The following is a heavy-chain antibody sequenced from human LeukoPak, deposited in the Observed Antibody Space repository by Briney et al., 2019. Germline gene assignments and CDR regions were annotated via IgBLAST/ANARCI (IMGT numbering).Heavy chain of an antibody. Sequence: GESLKISCKGSGYSFSSYWIGWVRQMPGQGLEWMGIIYPGDSDTRYSPSFQGQVTISADKSISTAYLQWSSLKASDTAMYYCARRRDLYSGSYYPFDYWGQGTLVTVSS. CDR3: ARRRDLYSGSYYPFDY. V-gene: IGHV5-51*01. CDR2: IYPGDSDT. J-gene: IGHJ4*02. CDR1: GYSFSSYW. D-gene: IGHD1-26*01.